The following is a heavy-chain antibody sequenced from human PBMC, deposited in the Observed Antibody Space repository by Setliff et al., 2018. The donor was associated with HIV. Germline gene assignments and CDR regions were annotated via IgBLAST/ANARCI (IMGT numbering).Heavy chain of an antibody. J-gene: IGHJ4*02. Sequence: VKVSCKASGYTFSNYDINWVRQATGQGLEWMGWMNPKSGNSGHVQKFQGRITMTRNTSITTAYMELISLKSEDTAEYYCARGRYSSGLTDYWGQGTLVTVSS. D-gene: IGHD6-19*01. CDR3: ARGRYSSGLTDY. V-gene: IGHV1-8*02. CDR2: MNPKSGNS. CDR1: GYTFSNYD.